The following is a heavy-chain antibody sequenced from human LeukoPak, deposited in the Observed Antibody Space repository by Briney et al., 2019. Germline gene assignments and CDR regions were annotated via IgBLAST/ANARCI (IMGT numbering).Heavy chain of an antibody. V-gene: IGHV3-53*01. CDR1: QFSVSTSY. CDR3: AKAIRPTRLDY. Sequence: GGSLRLSCAASQFSVSTSYMSWVRQAPGKGLEWVSVMYSGGSSYNADSVKGRFTFSRDNSKNTLYLQMDSLRVEDTAVYYCAKAIRPTRLDYWGQGTLVTVSS. J-gene: IGHJ4*02. D-gene: IGHD5-12*01. CDR2: MYSGGSS.